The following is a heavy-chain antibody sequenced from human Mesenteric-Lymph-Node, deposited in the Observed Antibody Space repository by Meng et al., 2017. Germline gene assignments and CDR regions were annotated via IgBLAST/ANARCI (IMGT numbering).Heavy chain of an antibody. Sequence: QVQLVQSGAEVTKPGASVKVSCKASGYTFTAYYIHWVRQAPGQGLEWMGRINPNNGGTNYAQKFQGRVTMTRDTSITTGYMELNRLTSDDTAIYYCARGDSGWFMNHWGQGTLVTVSS. D-gene: IGHD6-19*01. CDR2: INPNNGGT. CDR3: ARGDSGWFMNH. CDR1: GYTFTAYY. J-gene: IGHJ5*02. V-gene: IGHV1-2*06.